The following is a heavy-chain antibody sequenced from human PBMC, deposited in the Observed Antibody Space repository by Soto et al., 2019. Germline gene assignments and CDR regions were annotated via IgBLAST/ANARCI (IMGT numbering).Heavy chain of an antibody. D-gene: IGHD2-2*01. J-gene: IGHJ6*02. CDR2: IYPGDSDT. CDR1: GYSFTSYW. Sequence: PGESLKISCKGPGYSFTSYWIGWVRQMPGKGLEWMGIIYPGDSDTRYSPSFQGQVTISADKSISTAYLQWSSLKASDTAMYYCARYYCSSTSCSLGRYYYGMDVWGQGTTVTVSS. CDR3: ARYYCSSTSCSLGRYYYGMDV. V-gene: IGHV5-51*01.